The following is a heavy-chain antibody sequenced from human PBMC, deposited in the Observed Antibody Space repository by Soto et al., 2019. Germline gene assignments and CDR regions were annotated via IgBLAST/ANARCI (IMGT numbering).Heavy chain of an antibody. CDR3: ASGSSSWYVHYGMDV. J-gene: IGHJ6*02. CDR1: GFTFSSYG. Sequence: PGGSLRLSCAASGFTFSSYGMHWVRQAPGKGLEWVAVIWYDGSNKYYADSVKGRFTISRDNSKNTLYLQMNSLRAEDTAVYYCASGSSSWYVHYGMDVWGQGTTVTVSS. D-gene: IGHD6-13*01. V-gene: IGHV3-33*08. CDR2: IWYDGSNK.